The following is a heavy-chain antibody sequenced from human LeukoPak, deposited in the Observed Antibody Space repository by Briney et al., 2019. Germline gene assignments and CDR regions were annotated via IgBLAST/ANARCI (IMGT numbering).Heavy chain of an antibody. J-gene: IGHJ4*02. D-gene: IGHD3-3*01. CDR3: AKDFLQGRSFWSGYYMDY. V-gene: IGHV3-43*02. CDR2: IIRDGGST. CDR1: GFTFDDYA. Sequence: GGPLRLSCAASGFTFDDYAMHWVRQAPGKGLEWVSLIIRDGGSTYYADSVKGRFTISRDNSKNSLYLQMNSLRTEDTALYYCAKDFLQGRSFWSGYYMDYWGQGTLVTVSS.